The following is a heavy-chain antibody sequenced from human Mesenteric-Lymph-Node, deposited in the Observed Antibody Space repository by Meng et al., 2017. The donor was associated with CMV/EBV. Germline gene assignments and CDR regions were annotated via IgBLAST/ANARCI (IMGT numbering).Heavy chain of an antibody. CDR1: GFTFSDYY. D-gene: IGHD1-7*01. Sequence: GESLKISCAASGFTFSDYYMSWIRQAPGKGLEWLSYITGSGTTIHYADSVKGRFTISRDNAKKSLYPQMNSLTAEDTAVYHCARDHFIGTTYYYYYGMDVWGQGTTVTVSS. CDR3: ARDHFIGTTYYYYYGMDV. CDR2: ITGSGTTI. J-gene: IGHJ6*02. V-gene: IGHV3-11*01.